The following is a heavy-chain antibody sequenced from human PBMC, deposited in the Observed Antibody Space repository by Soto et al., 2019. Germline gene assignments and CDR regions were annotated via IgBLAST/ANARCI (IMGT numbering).Heavy chain of an antibody. D-gene: IGHD6-13*01. J-gene: IGHJ5*02. CDR3: ARFPGYSSSWYWFDP. Sequence: PSETLSLTCTVSGGSVSSGSYYWSWIRQPPGKGLEWIGYIYYSGSTNYNPSLKSRVTISVDTSKNQFSLKLSSVTAADTAVYYCARFPGYSSSWYWFDPWGQGTLVTVSS. V-gene: IGHV4-61*01. CDR2: IYYSGST. CDR1: GGSVSSGSYY.